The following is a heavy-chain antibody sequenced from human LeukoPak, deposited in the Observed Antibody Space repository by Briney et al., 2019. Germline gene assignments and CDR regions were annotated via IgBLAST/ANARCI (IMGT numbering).Heavy chain of an antibody. D-gene: IGHD2-8*01. V-gene: IGHV3-7*01. CDR1: GVSFSRYW. Sequence: PGRSLRLSCAGSGVSFSRYWMAWVRQAPGKGLEWVASINQDVSRIHYVDSVKGRFTISRDNAKNSLFLQMNSLRVEDTAVYYCARLKDDVTKFDYWGQGTLVTVSS. J-gene: IGHJ4*02. CDR2: INQDVSRI. CDR3: ARLKDDVTKFDY.